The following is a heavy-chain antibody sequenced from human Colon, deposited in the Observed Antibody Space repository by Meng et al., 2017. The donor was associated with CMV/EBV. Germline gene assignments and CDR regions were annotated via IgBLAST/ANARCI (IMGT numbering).Heavy chain of an antibody. Sequence: VQLVQSGAEVKKPGASVKVSCKTSGYTFTDYYIHWVRQAPGQGLEWMGWINSISGDTNYAQKFQGRVTMTRDTSITTADMELNSLKSDDTAVYYCGRDRHLDPWGQGTLVTVSS. CDR1: GYTFTDYY. CDR3: GRDRHLDP. V-gene: IGHV1-2*02. CDR2: INSISGDT. J-gene: IGHJ5*02. D-gene: IGHD3-3*02.